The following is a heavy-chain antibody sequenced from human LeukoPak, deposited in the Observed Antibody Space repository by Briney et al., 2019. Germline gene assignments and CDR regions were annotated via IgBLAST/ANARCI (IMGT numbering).Heavy chain of an antibody. Sequence: SETLSLTCGVSGGSISNTNWWSWVRQPPGQGLEWIGEISLTGLTHYNPSLESRVTVSLDKSKNQLSLNLTSVTAADTAVYYCSRENGAFSPFGYWGQGTLVTVLS. CDR3: SRENGAFSPFGY. CDR1: GGSISNTNW. V-gene: IGHV4-4*02. J-gene: IGHJ4*02. CDR2: ISLTGLT. D-gene: IGHD2-8*01.